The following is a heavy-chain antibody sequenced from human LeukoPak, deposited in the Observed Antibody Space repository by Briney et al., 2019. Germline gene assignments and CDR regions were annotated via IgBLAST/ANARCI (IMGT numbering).Heavy chain of an antibody. Sequence: GGSLRLSCAASGFTFSSYWMHWVRQAPGKGLVWVSRINSDGSSASYADSVKGRFTISRDNAKNTLYLQMNSLGAEDTAVYYCARDGSSWSNWLDPWGQGTLVTVSS. CDR3: ARDGSSWSNWLDP. CDR1: GFTFSSYW. CDR2: INSDGSSA. J-gene: IGHJ5*02. V-gene: IGHV3-74*01. D-gene: IGHD6-13*01.